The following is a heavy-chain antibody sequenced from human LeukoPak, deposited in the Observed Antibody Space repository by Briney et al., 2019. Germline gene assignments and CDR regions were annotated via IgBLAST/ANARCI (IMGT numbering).Heavy chain of an antibody. V-gene: IGHV4-59*01. CDR3: ARTLRPFYSSGWSN. CDR1: GGSISSYY. CDR2: IYYSGST. J-gene: IGHJ4*02. Sequence: SETLSLTRTVSGGSISSYYWSWIRQPPGKGLEWMGYIYYSGSTNYNPSLKSRVTISVDTSKNQFSLKLSSVTAADTAVYYCARTLRPFYSSGWSNWGQGSLVSASS. D-gene: IGHD6-19*01.